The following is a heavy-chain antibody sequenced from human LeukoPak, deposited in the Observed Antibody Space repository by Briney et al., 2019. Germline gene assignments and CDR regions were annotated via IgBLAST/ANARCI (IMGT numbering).Heavy chain of an antibody. J-gene: IGHJ4*02. Sequence: GGSLRLSCAASGFTFSSYWMSWVRQAPGKGLEWVANIKQDGSEKYYVDSVKGRFTISRDNAKNSLYLQMNSLRAEDTAVYYCASGVTMVRGVNRLFDYWGQGTLVTVSS. V-gene: IGHV3-7*01. D-gene: IGHD3-10*01. CDR3: ASGVTMVRGVNRLFDY. CDR2: IKQDGSEK. CDR1: GFTFSSYW.